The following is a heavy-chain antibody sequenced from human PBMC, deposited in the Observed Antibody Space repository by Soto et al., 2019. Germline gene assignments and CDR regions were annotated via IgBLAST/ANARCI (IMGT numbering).Heavy chain of an antibody. CDR3: ASGEVRGGGDG. Sequence: QVRLVQSGAEVKKPGSSVKASCKTSGGTFSTSAISWVRQAPGQGLEWMGGIIPIFGTANYAQKFQGRVSITADKSTSTAYMELSSLTSEDTAVYYCASGEVRGGGDGWGQGTTVTVSS. CDR2: IIPIFGTA. D-gene: IGHD3-10*01. V-gene: IGHV1-69*06. CDR1: GGTFSTSA. J-gene: IGHJ6*02.